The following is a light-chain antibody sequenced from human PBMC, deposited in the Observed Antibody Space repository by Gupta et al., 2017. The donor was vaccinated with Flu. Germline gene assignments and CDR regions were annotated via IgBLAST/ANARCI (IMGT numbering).Light chain of an antibody. V-gene: IGKV2-28*01. CDR2: LGS. CDR1: QSLLHGFGKNY. J-gene: IGKJ3*01. Sequence: DIVMTQSPLSLSVTPGEPASISCRSSQSLLHGFGKNYLDWYLQKPGQSPQLLIYLGSNRASGVPDRFSGSGSGTDFTLKISRVEADDVGVYYCMQALETHRTFGPGTKVEIK. CDR3: MQALETHRT.